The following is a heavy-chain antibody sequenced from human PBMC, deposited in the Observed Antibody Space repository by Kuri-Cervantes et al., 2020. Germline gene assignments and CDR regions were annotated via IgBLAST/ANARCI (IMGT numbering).Heavy chain of an antibody. J-gene: IGHJ4*02. CDR3: ARGERWIQLWSYFDY. Sequence: GESLKISCAASGFTFSSYSMNWVRQAPGKGLEWVSSISSSSSYIYYADSVKGRFTISRDNAKNSLYLQMNSLRAEDTAVYYCARGERWIQLWSYFDYWGQGTLVTVSS. V-gene: IGHV3-21*01. D-gene: IGHD5-18*01. CDR2: ISSSSSYI. CDR1: GFTFSSYS.